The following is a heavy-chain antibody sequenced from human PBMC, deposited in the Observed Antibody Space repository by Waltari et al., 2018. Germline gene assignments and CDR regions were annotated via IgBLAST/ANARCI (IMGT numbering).Heavy chain of an antibody. Sequence: QITLKESGPTLVKPTQTLTLTCTFSGFSLSTSGVGVGWIRQPPGKALEWLALIYWNDDKRYSPSLKSRLTITKDTSKNQVVLTMTNMDPVDTATYYCAHRGDPYYDFWSGYSNNWFDPWGQGTLVTVSS. CDR3: AHRGDPYYDFWSGYSNNWFDP. J-gene: IGHJ5*02. D-gene: IGHD3-3*01. CDR2: IYWNDDK. V-gene: IGHV2-5*01. CDR1: GFSLSTSGVG.